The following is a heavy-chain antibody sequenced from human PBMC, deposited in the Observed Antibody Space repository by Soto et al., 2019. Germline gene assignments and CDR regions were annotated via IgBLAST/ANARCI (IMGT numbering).Heavy chain of an antibody. CDR2: VYYTGST. Sequence: PSETLSLTCIVSGVSISGSYWSWIRQSPGKGLEWLGYVYYTGSTNYSPSLRRRGSISVDTSKNEFSLRLSSVTDANTAVYFCAKSVNVPGEHIDYWGQGTPVTVSS. CDR1: GVSISGSY. D-gene: IGHD2-21*01. CDR3: AKSVNVPGEHIDY. V-gene: IGHV4-59*01. J-gene: IGHJ4*01.